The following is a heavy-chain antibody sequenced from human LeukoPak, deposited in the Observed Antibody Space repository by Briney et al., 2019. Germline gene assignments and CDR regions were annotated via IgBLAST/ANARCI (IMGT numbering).Heavy chain of an antibody. D-gene: IGHD3-22*01. CDR2: ISGGGGST. Sequence: GGSLRLSCAASGFTFSSYAMNWVRQAPGKGLEWVSGISGGGGSTYYADSVKGRFTISRDNSKNTLYLQMNSLKTEDTAVYYCITLLLGEWTWGQGTLVTVSS. CDR3: ITLLLGEWT. J-gene: IGHJ4*02. V-gene: IGHV3-23*01. CDR1: GFTFSSYA.